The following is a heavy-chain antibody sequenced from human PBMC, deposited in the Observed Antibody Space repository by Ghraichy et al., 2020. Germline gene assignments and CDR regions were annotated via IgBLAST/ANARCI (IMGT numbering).Heavy chain of an antibody. CDR3: ARDLGGGWYFDY. V-gene: IGHV3-7*01. J-gene: IGHJ4*02. D-gene: IGHD6-19*01. Sequence: GGSLRLSCAASGFIFSGYWMSWVRQAPGKGLEWVANIKKDGSEKYYMDSVKGRFTISRDNAKNSLYPQMNSLRAEDTAVYYCARDLGGGWYFDYWGQGALVTVSS. CDR1: GFIFSGYW. CDR2: IKKDGSEK.